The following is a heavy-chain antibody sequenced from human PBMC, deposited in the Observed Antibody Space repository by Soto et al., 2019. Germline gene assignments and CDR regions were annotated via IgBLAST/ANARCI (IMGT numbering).Heavy chain of an antibody. V-gene: IGHV4-4*02. D-gene: IGHD2-15*01. CDR2: IYHSGST. Sequence: QVQLQESGPGLVKPSGTLSLTCAVSGGYISSSNWWSWVRQPPVKGLEWIGEIYHSGSTNYNPSLKSRVTIAVDKSKNQFSLKLSSVTAADTAVYDCARDQKGSGGSGLDYWGQGTLVPVSS. CDR3: ARDQKGSGGSGLDY. J-gene: IGHJ4*02. CDR1: GGYISSSNW.